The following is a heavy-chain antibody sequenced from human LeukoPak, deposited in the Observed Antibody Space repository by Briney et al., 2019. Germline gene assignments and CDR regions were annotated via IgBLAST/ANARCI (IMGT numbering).Heavy chain of an antibody. CDR3: ATDMVGYCGDVTCYSEAY. D-gene: IGHD2-21*01. Sequence: ASVKVSCKVSGYSLTALSMHWVRQAPGKGLEWMGGFDPEVGKTMYAEKLDGRLTVTDDTSADTAYMQLSSLRLEDTAVYYCATDMVGYCGDVTCYSEAYWGQGTLVAVSS. J-gene: IGHJ4*02. V-gene: IGHV1-24*01. CDR1: GYSLTALS. CDR2: FDPEVGKT.